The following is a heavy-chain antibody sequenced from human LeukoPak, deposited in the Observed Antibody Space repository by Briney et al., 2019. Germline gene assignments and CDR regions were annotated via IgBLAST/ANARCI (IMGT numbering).Heavy chain of an antibody. CDR2: INHSGYT. CDR1: GVPFSNYY. J-gene: IGHJ4*02. V-gene: IGHV4-34*01. CDR3: TRAVAGHPD. Sequence: SETLSLTCAVSGVPFSNYYWSWVRQSPRQGLELIGEINHSGYTSYNPSLKSRVTMSIDTSKNQFSLRLTSVTDADTGVYYCTRAVAGHPDWGQGTLVTVSS. D-gene: IGHD5-12*01.